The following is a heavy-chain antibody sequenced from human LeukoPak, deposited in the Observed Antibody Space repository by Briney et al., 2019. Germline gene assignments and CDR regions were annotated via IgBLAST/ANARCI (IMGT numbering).Heavy chain of an antibody. Sequence: QSGGSLRLFCAASGFTFNNYGMLWVRQAPSNGLECVAVTSYDGSDKHHAGHVKVRFTIARYNSKIMLYLQMNRLRTEDTVVYYWAKIATQWERVLSWYFDFWGRGNLVTVSS. J-gene: IGHJ2*01. CDR3: AKIATQWERVLSWYFDF. CDR1: GFTFNNYG. V-gene: IGHV3-30*18. D-gene: IGHD1-26*01. CDR2: TSYDGSDK.